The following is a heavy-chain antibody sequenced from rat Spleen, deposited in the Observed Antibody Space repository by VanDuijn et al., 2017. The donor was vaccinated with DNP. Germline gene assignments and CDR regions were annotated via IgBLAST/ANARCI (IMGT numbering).Heavy chain of an antibody. V-gene: IGHV3-3*01. CDR2: INSVGST. D-gene: IGHD1-7*01. J-gene: IGHJ2*01. Sequence: EVQLQESGPGLVKPSQSLSLTCSVTGYSITSGYRWNWIRKFPGNKLEWMGCINSVGSTNYNPSLKSRISITRDTSKNHFFLHLNSVTTEDTATYYCARWTRYFDYWGQGVMVTVSS. CDR1: GYSITSGYR. CDR3: ARWTRYFDY.